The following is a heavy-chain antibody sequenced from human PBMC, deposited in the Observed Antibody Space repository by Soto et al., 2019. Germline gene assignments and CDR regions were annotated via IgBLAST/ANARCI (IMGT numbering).Heavy chain of an antibody. D-gene: IGHD5-18*01. CDR1: GFTFKVYA. Sequence: EVQLLDSGGALQQPGGSLRLSCEASGFTFKVYAMTWVRQAPGKGREWVSVISASGGNTYYAESVKGRFTMSRDNSKNMVYLQMNNLRVEDTALYSCAKGAYSYGPLDSWGQGTLVTVSS. V-gene: IGHV3-23*01. J-gene: IGHJ4*02. CDR2: ISASGGNT. CDR3: AKGAYSYGPLDS.